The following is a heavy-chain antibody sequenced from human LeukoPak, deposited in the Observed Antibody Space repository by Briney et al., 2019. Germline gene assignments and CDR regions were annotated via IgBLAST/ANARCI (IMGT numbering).Heavy chain of an antibody. CDR2: ISAYNGNT. CDR3: ARDLVTMIVVVPSGY. D-gene: IGHD3-22*01. CDR1: GYTFTSYG. J-gene: IGHJ4*02. V-gene: IGHV1-18*01. Sequence: VASVKVSCKASGYTFTSYGISWVRQAPGQGLEWMRWISAYNGNTNYAQKLRGRVTMTTDTSTSTAYMELRSLRSDDTAVYYCARDLVTMIVVVPSGYWGQGTLVTVSS.